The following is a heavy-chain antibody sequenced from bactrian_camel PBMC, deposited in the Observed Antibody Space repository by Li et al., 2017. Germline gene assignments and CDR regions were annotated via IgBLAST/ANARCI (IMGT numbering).Heavy chain of an antibody. Sequence: DVQLVESGGGSVQAGGSLRLSCTASGFAYSHSRYCMGWFRQTPGNEREEVAAIDSAEDTNYAHSVKGRFTISRDNAKHTLYLQMNSLKPEDTAMYYCAAARTGWLGYLNRRTYDYWGQGTQVTVS. CDR2: IDSAEDT. D-gene: IGHD5*01. V-gene: IGHV3S59*01. J-gene: IGHJ4*01. CDR3: AAARTGWLGYLNRRTYDY. CDR1: GFAYSHSRYC.